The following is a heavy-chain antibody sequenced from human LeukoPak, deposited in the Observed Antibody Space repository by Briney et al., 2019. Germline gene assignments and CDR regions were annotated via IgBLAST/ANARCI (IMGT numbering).Heavy chain of an antibody. CDR2: IYFSGGT. Sequence: PSETLSLTCTVSGDSISSSNCYWGWTRQPPGKGLEWIGSIYFSGGTYYNASLKSRVTISVDTSKNQFSLKLSSVTAADTAVYYCARLNSPGWFDPWGQGTLVTVSS. CDR1: GDSISSSNCY. J-gene: IGHJ5*02. V-gene: IGHV4-39*01. CDR3: ARLNSPGWFDP.